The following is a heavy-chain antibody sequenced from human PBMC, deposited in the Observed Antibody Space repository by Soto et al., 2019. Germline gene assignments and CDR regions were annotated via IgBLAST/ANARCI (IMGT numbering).Heavy chain of an antibody. D-gene: IGHD3-22*01. Sequence: PSETLSLTCTVSGGSISSGGYYWSWIRQHPGKGLEWIGYIYYSGSTYYNPSLKSRVTISVDTSKNQFSLKLGFVTAADTAVYYCARMRNLSGITMLVVASHTSWYLDLWGRCTLVT. V-gene: IGHV4-31*03. CDR3: ARMRNLSGITMLVVASHTSWYLDL. CDR2: IYYSGST. CDR1: GGSISSGGYY. J-gene: IGHJ2*01.